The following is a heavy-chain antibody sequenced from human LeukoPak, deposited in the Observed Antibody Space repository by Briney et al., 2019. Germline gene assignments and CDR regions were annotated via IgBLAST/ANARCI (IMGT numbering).Heavy chain of an antibody. CDR3: ARERVLEGFDP. CDR1: GYTFTGYY. J-gene: IGHJ5*02. Sequence: GASVKVSCKASGYTFTGYYMHWVRPAPGQGLEWMGWINPNSGGTNYAQKFQGWVTMTRGTSISTAYMELSRLRSDDTAVYYCARERVLEGFDPWGQGTLVTVSS. V-gene: IGHV1-2*04. D-gene: IGHD3-3*01. CDR2: INPNSGGT.